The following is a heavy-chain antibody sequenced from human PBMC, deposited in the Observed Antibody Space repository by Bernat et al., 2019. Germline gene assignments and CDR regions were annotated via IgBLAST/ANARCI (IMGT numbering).Heavy chain of an antibody. CDR2: IKPDGSEK. J-gene: IGHJ4*02. CDR1: GFTFSSYW. V-gene: IGHV3-7*03. D-gene: IGHD2-15*01. Sequence: EVQLVESGGGLVQPGGSLRLSCAASGFTFSSYWMTWVRQAPGKGLDWVANIKPDGSEKYYVDSVKGRLTISRDNAKNSLFLQMNSLRTEDSAVYFCARGGAAGGYFVYWGQGTLVTVSS. CDR3: ARGGAAGGYFVY.